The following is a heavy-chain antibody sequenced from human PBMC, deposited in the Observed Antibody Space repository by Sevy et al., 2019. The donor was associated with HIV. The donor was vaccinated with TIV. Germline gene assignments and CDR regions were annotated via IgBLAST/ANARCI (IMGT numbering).Heavy chain of an antibody. D-gene: IGHD6-13*01. V-gene: IGHV3-30*02. CDR2: IRYDGSDK. J-gene: IGHJ4*02. CDR3: AKDLAGPGRRYFDY. CDR1: GFTFSNFG. Sequence: QLGGSLRLSCTASGFTFSNFGMHWVRQVPGKGLEWVTFIRYDGSDKYYAASVKGRFTISRDDSKNMLYLQMDSLRAEDTAIYYCAKDLAGPGRRYFDYWGQGTLVTVSS.